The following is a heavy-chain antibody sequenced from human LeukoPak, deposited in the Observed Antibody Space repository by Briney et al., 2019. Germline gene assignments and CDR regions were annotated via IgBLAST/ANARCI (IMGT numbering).Heavy chain of an antibody. CDR2: ISGSGGST. Sequence: GGSLRLSCAASGFTFSSYAMNWVRQAPGKGLEWVSAISGSGGSTYYADSVKGRFTISRDNSKNTLYLQMNSLRAEDTAVYYCARDEWVTGSHGDWGQGTLVTVSS. J-gene: IGHJ4*02. CDR1: GFTFSSYA. V-gene: IGHV3-23*01. D-gene: IGHD1-26*01. CDR3: ARDEWVTGSHGD.